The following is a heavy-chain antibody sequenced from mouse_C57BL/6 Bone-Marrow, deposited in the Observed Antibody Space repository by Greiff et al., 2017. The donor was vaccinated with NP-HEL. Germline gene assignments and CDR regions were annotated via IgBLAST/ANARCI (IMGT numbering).Heavy chain of an antibody. D-gene: IGHD1-1*02. CDR1: GYTFTSYW. CDR3: ARSPLAYYLRDFDY. CDR2: IYPGSGST. J-gene: IGHJ2*01. Sequence: QVQLQQPGAELVKPGASVKMSCKASGYTFTSYWITWVKQRPGQGLEWIGDIYPGSGSTNYNEKFKSKATLTVDKPSSTAYMQLSSLTSEDSAVYYCARSPLAYYLRDFDYWGQGTTLTVSS. V-gene: IGHV1-55*01.